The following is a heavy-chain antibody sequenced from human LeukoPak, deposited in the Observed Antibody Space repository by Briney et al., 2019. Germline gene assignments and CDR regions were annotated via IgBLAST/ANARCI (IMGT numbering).Heavy chain of an antibody. Sequence: GGSLRLSCAASGFTFSVAAMTWVRQAPGKGMEWVSLIGASGESTYYADSVKGRFTISKDNSKNTLSLQMNSLRVEDTAMYFCAKDIQLSTWGLGTMVTVSS. CDR1: GFTFSVAA. D-gene: IGHD5-24*01. J-gene: IGHJ3*01. CDR3: AKDIQLST. CDR2: IGASGEST. V-gene: IGHV3-23*01.